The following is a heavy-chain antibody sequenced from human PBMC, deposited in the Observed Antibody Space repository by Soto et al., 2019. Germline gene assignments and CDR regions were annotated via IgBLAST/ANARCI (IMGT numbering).Heavy chain of an antibody. CDR3: ARIQGYYYGSGSYSNYYYGMDV. V-gene: IGHV2-70*18. J-gene: IGHJ6*02. D-gene: IGHD3-10*01. CDR2: IDWDDDK. Sequence: TLSLTCTVSGGSISSYYWSWIRQPPGKGLEWLALIDWDDDKYYSTSLKTRLTISKDTSKNQVVLTMTNMDPVDTATYYCARIQGYYYGSGSYSNYYYGMDVWGQGTTVTVSS. CDR1: GGSISSYYW.